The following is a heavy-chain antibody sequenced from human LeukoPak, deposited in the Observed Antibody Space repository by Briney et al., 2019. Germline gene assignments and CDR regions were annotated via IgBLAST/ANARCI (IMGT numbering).Heavy chain of an antibody. Sequence: GGSLRLSCAASGFTFSSYAMSWVRQAPGKGLEWVSGINWNGGSTGYADSVKGRFTISRDNAKNSLYLQVNSLRAEDTALYYCARGLAAAGTAYWGQGTLVTVSS. CDR1: GFTFSSYA. CDR2: INWNGGST. CDR3: ARGLAAAGTAY. J-gene: IGHJ4*02. V-gene: IGHV3-20*04. D-gene: IGHD6-13*01.